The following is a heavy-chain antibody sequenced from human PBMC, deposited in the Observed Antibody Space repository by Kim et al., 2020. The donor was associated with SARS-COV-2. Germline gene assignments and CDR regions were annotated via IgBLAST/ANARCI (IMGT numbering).Heavy chain of an antibody. CDR2: IYPGDSDT. CDR1: GYSFTSYW. Sequence: GESLKISCKGSGYSFTSYWIAWVRQMPGKGLEWMGIIYPGDSDTKYSSSFQGQVTISADKSISTAYLQWSSLTASDTAMYYCARRSSSWPYWYFDLWGRGTLVTVSS. CDR3: ARRSSSWPYWYFDL. D-gene: IGHD6-13*01. V-gene: IGHV5-51*01. J-gene: IGHJ2*01.